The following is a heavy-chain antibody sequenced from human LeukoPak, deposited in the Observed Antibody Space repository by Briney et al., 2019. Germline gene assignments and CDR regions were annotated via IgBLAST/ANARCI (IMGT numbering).Heavy chain of an antibody. CDR1: GGSISSGGYY. J-gene: IGHJ4*02. V-gene: IGHV4-30-2*01. CDR2: IYHSGST. Sequence: KSSQTLSLTCTVSGGSISSGGYYWSWIRQPPGKGLEWIGYIYHSGSTYYNPSLKSRVTISVDRSKNQFSLKLSSVTAADTAVYYCARDYPLAAPDYWGQGTLVTVSS. D-gene: IGHD6-6*01. CDR3: ARDYPLAAPDY.